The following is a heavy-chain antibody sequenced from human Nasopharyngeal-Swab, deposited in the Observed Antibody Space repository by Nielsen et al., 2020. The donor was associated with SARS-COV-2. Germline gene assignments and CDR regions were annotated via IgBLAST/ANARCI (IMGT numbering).Heavy chain of an antibody. CDR2: VSYSRPT. D-gene: IGHD4-11*01. CDR1: GGSLSSSNYY. CDR3: GRLTKTTVTRRLYFDY. Sequence: SETLSLTCTVSGGSLSSSNYYWGWIRQPPGKGLEWIGPVSYSRPTYYHPSLKSRVTMSVDTSKNHFSLRLSSVTAADTAVYYCGRLTKTTVTRRLYFDYWGQGTLVTVSS. J-gene: IGHJ4*02. V-gene: IGHV4-39*02.